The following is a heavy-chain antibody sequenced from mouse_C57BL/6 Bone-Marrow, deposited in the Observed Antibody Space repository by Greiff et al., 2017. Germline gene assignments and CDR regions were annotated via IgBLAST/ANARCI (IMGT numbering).Heavy chain of an antibody. CDR2: IDPEDGET. CDR3: ARSRGD. CDR1: GFNIKDYC. V-gene: IGHV14-2*01. Sequence: VQLQQSGAELVKPGASVKLSCKASGFNIKDYCMHWVKQRTEQGLEWIGGIDPEDGETTYAPKFQGKATITADTSSNTAYLQLSSLTSGGTAVYYCARSRGDWGQGTTLTVSS. J-gene: IGHJ2*01.